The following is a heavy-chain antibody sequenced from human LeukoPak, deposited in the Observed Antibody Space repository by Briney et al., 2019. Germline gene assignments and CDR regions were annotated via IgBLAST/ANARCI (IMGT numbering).Heavy chain of an antibody. CDR3: SKDMVLWFGEYDY. CDR2: ISGSGGST. Sequence: QPGGFRRLSCASSGFTFSSYAMSWVRQAPGKGLEWVSAISGSGGSTYYADSVKGRFTISRDNSKNTLYLQMNSLRAEDTAVYYCSKDMVLWFGEYDYWGQGTLVTVS. V-gene: IGHV3-23*01. CDR1: GFTFSSYA. D-gene: IGHD3-10*01. J-gene: IGHJ4*02.